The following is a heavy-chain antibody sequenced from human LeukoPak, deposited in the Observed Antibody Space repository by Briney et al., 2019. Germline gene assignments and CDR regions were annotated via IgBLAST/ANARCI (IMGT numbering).Heavy chain of an antibody. CDR3: AKDLWYSSSWSSGWFDP. J-gene: IGHJ5*02. Sequence: GASVKVSCKASGYTFTDYYLHWVRQAPGQGLQWMGWINPKSGGTSYAQMFQGRVTMTRDTSISTAYMELSRLRSDDTAVYYCAKDLWYSSSWSSGWFDPWGQGTLVTVSS. CDR1: GYTFTDYY. D-gene: IGHD6-13*01. CDR2: INPKSGGT. V-gene: IGHV1-2*02.